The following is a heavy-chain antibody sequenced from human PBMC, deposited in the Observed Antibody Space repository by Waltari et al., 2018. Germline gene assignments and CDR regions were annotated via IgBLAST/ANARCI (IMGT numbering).Heavy chain of an antibody. D-gene: IGHD6-13*01. CDR2: IRRSFGAA. CDR3: ARGNSSSWYENGDYYYYFDV. CDR1: GGTFSSYA. Sequence: QVQLVQSGAEVKKPGSSVKVSCKASGGTFSSYAISWVRQAPGQGLEWMGGIRRSFGAANYAERFQGSVTITADNSTSTAYMELISLRSEDTAVYYCARGNSSSWYENGDYYYYFDVWGKGTTVTVSS. V-gene: IGHV1-69*14. J-gene: IGHJ6*03.